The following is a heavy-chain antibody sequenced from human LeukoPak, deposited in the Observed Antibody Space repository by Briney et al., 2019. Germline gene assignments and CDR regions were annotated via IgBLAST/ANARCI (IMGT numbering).Heavy chain of an antibody. Sequence: PGGSLRLSCAASGFTVSSNYMSWVRQAPGKGLEWVSAISGSGGSTYYADSVKGRFTISRDNSKNTLYLQMNSLRAEDTAVYYCAKDPRRPGYSSSRFDYWGQGTLVTVSS. J-gene: IGHJ4*02. V-gene: IGHV3-23*01. CDR2: ISGSGGST. CDR1: GFTVSSNY. CDR3: AKDPRRPGYSSSRFDY. D-gene: IGHD6-13*01.